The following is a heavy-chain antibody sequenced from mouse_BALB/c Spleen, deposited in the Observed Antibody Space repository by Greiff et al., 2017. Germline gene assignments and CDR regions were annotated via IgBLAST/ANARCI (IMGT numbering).Heavy chain of an antibody. CDR3: AREGEYGNYVSWFAY. CDR1: GFTFSDYY. CDR2: ISDGGSYT. V-gene: IGHV5-4*02. J-gene: IGHJ3*01. Sequence: EVKLMESGGGLVKPGGSLKLSCAASGFTFSDYYMYWVRQTPEKRLEWVATISDGGSYTYYPDSVKGRFTISRDNAKNNLYLQMSSLKSEDTAMYYCAREGEYGNYVSWFAYWGQGTLVTVSA. D-gene: IGHD2-1*01.